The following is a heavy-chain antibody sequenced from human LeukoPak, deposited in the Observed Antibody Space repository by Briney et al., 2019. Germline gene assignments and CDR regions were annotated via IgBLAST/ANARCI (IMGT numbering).Heavy chain of an antibody. Sequence: PGGSLRLSCAASGFTFSSYAMSWVRQAPGKGLEWVSAISGSGGSAYYADSVKGRFTISRDNSKNTLYLQMNSLRAEDTAVYYCARKNYYDSSVAFDIWGQGTMVTVSS. V-gene: IGHV3-23*01. J-gene: IGHJ3*02. CDR3: ARKNYYDSSVAFDI. D-gene: IGHD3-22*01. CDR1: GFTFSSYA. CDR2: ISGSGGSA.